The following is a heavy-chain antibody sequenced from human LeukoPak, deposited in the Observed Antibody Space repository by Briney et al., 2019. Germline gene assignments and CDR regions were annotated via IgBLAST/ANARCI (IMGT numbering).Heavy chain of an antibody. CDR2: IIPIFGTA. D-gene: IGHD4-17*01. CDR1: GGTFSSYA. J-gene: IGHJ6*02. V-gene: IGHV1-69*01. CDR3: ARDPYGDYGYYYGMDV. Sequence: GSSVNVSCKASGGTFSSYAISWVRQATGQGLEWMGGIIPIFGTANYAQKFQGRVTITADESTSTAYMELSSLRSEDTAVYYCARDPYGDYGYYYGMDVWGQGTTVTVSS.